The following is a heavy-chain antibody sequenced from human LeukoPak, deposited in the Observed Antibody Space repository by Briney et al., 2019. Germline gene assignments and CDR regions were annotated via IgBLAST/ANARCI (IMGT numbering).Heavy chain of an antibody. J-gene: IGHJ4*02. CDR3: AREVDYYDTSDYFPLGY. CDR1: GYVFINYY. D-gene: IGHD3-22*01. CDR2: INPNNGGT. Sequence: GASVKVSCKTSGYVFINYYIHWVRQAPGQGLEWMGWINPNNGGTNYAQKFQGRVTMTRDTSISTAYMELSRLRSDDTAVYYCAREVDYYDTSDYFPLGYWGQGTLVTVSS. V-gene: IGHV1-2*02.